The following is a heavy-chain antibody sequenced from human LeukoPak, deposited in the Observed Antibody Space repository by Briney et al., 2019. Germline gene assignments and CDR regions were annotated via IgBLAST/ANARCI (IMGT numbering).Heavy chain of an antibody. D-gene: IGHD1-14*01. CDR1: RFTFSNYA. V-gene: IGHV3-23*01. CDR2: ITGSGDRT. Sequence: PGGSLRLSCAAFRFTFSNYAMSWVRQAPGKGLEWVSGITGSGDRTYYADSVKGRFSISRGNSENTLFLQMNSLRAENTAIYYCANAYHTTDSPSEPFDYWGQGTMVTVSS. J-gene: IGHJ4*02. CDR3: ANAYHTTDSPSEPFDY.